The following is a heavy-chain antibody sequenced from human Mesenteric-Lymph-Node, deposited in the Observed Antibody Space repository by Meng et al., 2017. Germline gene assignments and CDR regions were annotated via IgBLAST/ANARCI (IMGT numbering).Heavy chain of an antibody. CDR2: ISSSGSTI. V-gene: IGHV3-48*03. D-gene: IGHD3-3*01. Sequence: GESLKISCAASGFTFSSYEMNWVRQAPGKGLEWVSYISSSGSTIYYADSVKGRFTISRDNAKNSLYLQMNSLRAEDTAVYYCARVSKYYDFWSGTTFMDVWGQGTTVTVSS. J-gene: IGHJ6*02. CDR1: GFTFSSYE. CDR3: ARVSKYYDFWSGTTFMDV.